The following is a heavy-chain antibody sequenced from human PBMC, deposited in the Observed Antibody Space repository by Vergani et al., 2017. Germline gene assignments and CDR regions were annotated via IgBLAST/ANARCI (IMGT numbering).Heavy chain of an antibody. J-gene: IGHJ6*03. CDR3: ARDFLTRVTTLDYYYMGV. Sequence: EMQLLESGGGLVQPGGSLRLSCAASGFTFSSCAMGWVRQAPGKGLEWISVIRGSGGSTKYADSVKGRFTISRDNSKNTLYLEMNALRAEDTAVYYCARDFLTRVTTLDYYYMGVWGKGTTVTVSS. V-gene: IGHV3-23*01. D-gene: IGHD1-1*01. CDR2: IRGSGGST. CDR1: GFTFSSCA.